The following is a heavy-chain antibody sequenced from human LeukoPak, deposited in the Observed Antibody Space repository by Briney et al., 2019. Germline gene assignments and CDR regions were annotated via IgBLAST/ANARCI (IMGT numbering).Heavy chain of an antibody. CDR1: GDTFSTYT. CDR2: IIPLLAIA. D-gene: IGHD3-9*01. Sequence: ASVKVSCKTSGDTFSTYTISWVRQAPGQGLEWMGRIIPLLAIANYTQKFQGRVTITADKSTSTAFMELSSLRSEDTAVYYCARYFAEGDPFDYWGQGTLVTVPS. J-gene: IGHJ4*02. CDR3: ARYFAEGDPFDY. V-gene: IGHV1-69*02.